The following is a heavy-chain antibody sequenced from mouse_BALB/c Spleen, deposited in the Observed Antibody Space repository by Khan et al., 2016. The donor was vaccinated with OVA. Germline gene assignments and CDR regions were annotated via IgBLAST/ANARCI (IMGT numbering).Heavy chain of an antibody. CDR1: GFNIEDTY. V-gene: IGHV14-3*02. Sequence: VPLQQSGAEFVKPGASVKLSCTASGFNIEDTYIHWVKQRPEQGLEWIGKIDPANGKTNYDPKFQGKATITADTSSNTAYLHLSSLTSEDTVVYYCAHSLLLYAMDYWGHGTSVTVSS. CDR2: IDPANGKT. CDR3: AHSLLLYAMDY. J-gene: IGHJ4*01. D-gene: IGHD1-2*01.